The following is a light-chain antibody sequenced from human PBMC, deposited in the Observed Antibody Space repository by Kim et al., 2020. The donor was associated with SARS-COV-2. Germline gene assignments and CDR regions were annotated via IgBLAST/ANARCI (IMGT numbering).Light chain of an antibody. CDR2: GND. V-gene: IGLV1-40*01. CDR1: TSNIGAGYD. J-gene: IGLJ3*02. CDR3: QSYDSSLTGSRV. Sequence: VPISCTGRTSNIGAGYDVHWYQQLPGTVPKILIYGNDQRPSGVPGRFSGSTSGTSASLAITGLQPEDEADYYCQSYDSSLTGSRVFGGGTKVTVL.